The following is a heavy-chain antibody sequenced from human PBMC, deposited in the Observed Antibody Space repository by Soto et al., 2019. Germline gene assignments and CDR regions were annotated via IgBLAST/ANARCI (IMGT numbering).Heavy chain of an antibody. CDR3: TRSGSSWYFDY. J-gene: IGHJ4*02. V-gene: IGHV5-51*01. Sequence: GESLKISCKGSGFSFTSYWIGWVRQMPGKGLEWMGIIYPADSDTRYNPSFQGQVTISADKSIGTAYLQWSSLKASDTAMYYCTRSGSSWYFDYWGQGTLVTVSS. D-gene: IGHD6-13*01. CDR1: GFSFTSYW. CDR2: IYPADSDT.